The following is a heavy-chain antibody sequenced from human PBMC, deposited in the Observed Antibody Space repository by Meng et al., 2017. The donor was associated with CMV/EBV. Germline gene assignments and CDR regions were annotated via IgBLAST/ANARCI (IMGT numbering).Heavy chain of an antibody. D-gene: IGHD3-16*02. CDR1: GGTFSSYT. CDR2: IIPILCIA. CDR3: ARDPPGRLRLGELSLGY. Sequence: SVKVSCKASGGTFSSYTISWVRQAPGQGLDWMGRIIPILCIANYEQKFQGRVTITADKSKSTAYMELSSLRYEDTAVYYCARDPPGRLRLGELSLGYWGQGTLVTVSS. J-gene: IGHJ4*02. V-gene: IGHV1-69*04.